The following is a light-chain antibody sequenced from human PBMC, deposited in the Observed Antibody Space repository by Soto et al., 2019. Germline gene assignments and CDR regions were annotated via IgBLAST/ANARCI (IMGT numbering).Light chain of an antibody. CDR3: QQSYSTPLT. V-gene: IGKV1-5*03. Sequence: DIQMTQSPSTLSGSVGDRVTITCRASQTISSWLAWYQQKPGKAPKLLIYKASTLKSGVPSRFSGSRSGTEFTLTISSLQPDDFATYYCQQSYSTPLTFGGGTKVDIK. CDR1: QTISSW. CDR2: KAS. J-gene: IGKJ4*01.